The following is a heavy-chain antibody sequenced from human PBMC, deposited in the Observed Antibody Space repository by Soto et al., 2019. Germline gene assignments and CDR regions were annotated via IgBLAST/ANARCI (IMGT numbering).Heavy chain of an antibody. CDR1: GFTFSSYA. J-gene: IGHJ4*02. V-gene: IGHV3-23*01. CDR3: AKDSAVLDIVVVVAATVDY. CDR2: ISGSGGST. D-gene: IGHD2-15*01. Sequence: GGSLRLSCAASGFTFSSYAMSWVRQAPGKGLEWVSAISGSGGSTYYADSVKGRFTISRDNSKNTLYRQMNSLRAEDTAVYYCAKDSAVLDIVVVVAATVDYWGQGTLVTVSS.